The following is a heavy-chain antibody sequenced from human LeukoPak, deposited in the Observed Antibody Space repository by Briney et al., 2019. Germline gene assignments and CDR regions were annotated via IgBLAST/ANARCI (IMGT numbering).Heavy chain of an antibody. Sequence: GGALRLSCAASGFTFNIYNINWVRQAPGKGREWVSSISSTSSDIHYTDSVKSRFTISRDNTKNSLYLQMDSLRAEDTAVYYCARRGCDSTGHQGHFDYWGQGTLVTVSS. J-gene: IGHJ4*02. D-gene: IGHD3-22*01. CDR3: ARRGCDSTGHQGHFDY. CDR1: GFTFNIYN. V-gene: IGHV3-21*01. CDR2: ISSTSSDI.